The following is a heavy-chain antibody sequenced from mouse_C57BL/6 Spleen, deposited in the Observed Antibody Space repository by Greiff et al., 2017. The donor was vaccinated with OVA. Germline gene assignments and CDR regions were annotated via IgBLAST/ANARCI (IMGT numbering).Heavy chain of an antibody. V-gene: IGHV5-4*01. CDR2: ISDGGSYT. Sequence: EVQLVESGGGLVKPGGSLKLSCAASGFTFSSYARSWVRRTPEKRLEWVATISDGGSYTYYPDNVKGRFTISRDNAKNNLYLQMSHLKSEDTAMYYCARGGNYYSNYWYFDVWGTGTTVTVSS. J-gene: IGHJ1*03. D-gene: IGHD2-5*01. CDR3: ARGGNYYSNYWYFDV. CDR1: GFTFSSYA.